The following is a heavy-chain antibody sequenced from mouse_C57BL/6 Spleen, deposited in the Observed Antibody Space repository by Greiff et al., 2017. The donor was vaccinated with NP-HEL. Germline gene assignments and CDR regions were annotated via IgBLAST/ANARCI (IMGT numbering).Heavy chain of an antibody. D-gene: IGHD2-10*01. J-gene: IGHJ4*01. V-gene: IGHV1-64*01. CDR3: ARSSYGNYDYAMDY. CDR1: GYTFTSYW. CDR2: IHPNSGST. Sequence: QVQLKQPGAELVKPGASVKLSCKASGYTFTSYWMHWVKQRPGQGLEWIGMIHPNSGSTNYNEKFKSKATLTVDKSSSTAYMQLSSLTSEDSAVYYCARSSYGNYDYAMDYWGQGTSVTVSS.